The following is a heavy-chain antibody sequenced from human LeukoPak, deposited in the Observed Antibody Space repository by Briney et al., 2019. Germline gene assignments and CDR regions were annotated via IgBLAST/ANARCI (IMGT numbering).Heavy chain of an antibody. D-gene: IGHD2-15*01. J-gene: IGHJ4*02. CDR3: APKVVVGATVFDY. V-gene: IGHV3-23*01. Sequence: GGSLRLSCAASGFTFSTYAMSWVRQAPGKGLEWVSAITGTGGGTYYADPVKGRFTISRDNSKNRLYLQMNSLRTEDTAVYYCAPKVVVGATVFDYWGQGTLVTVSS. CDR1: GFTFSTYA. CDR2: ITGTGGGT.